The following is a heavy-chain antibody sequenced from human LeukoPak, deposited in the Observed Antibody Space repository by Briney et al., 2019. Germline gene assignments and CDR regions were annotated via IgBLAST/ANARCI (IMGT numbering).Heavy chain of an antibody. CDR3: ARGDSGSYYFDY. Sequence: GGSLRLSCAASGFTFSSYEMNWVRQAPGKGLEWVSYISSSGSTIYYADSVKGRFTISRGNAKNSLYLQMNSLRAEDTAVYYCARGDSGSYYFDYWGQGTLVTVSS. V-gene: IGHV3-48*03. J-gene: IGHJ4*02. CDR2: ISSSGSTI. D-gene: IGHD1-26*01. CDR1: GFTFSSYE.